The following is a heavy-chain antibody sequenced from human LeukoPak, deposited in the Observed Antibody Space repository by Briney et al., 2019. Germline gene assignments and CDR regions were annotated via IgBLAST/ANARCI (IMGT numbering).Heavy chain of an antibody. Sequence: PSETLSLTCAVSGYSISSSNWWGWTRQPPGKGLEWIGYIYYSGSIYYNPSLKSRVTMSVDTSKNQFSLKLSSVTAVDTAVYYCARTMSSSHTVYGMDVWGQGTTVTVSS. CDR2: IYYSGSI. CDR3: ARTMSSSHTVYGMDV. J-gene: IGHJ6*02. CDR1: GYSISSSNW. D-gene: IGHD2-2*02. V-gene: IGHV4-28*05.